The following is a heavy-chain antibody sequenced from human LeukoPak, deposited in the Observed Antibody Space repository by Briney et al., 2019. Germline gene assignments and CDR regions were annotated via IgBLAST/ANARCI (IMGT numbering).Heavy chain of an antibody. J-gene: IGHJ4*02. V-gene: IGHV4-59*01. CDR3: ARVSATMVRGVRVFDY. D-gene: IGHD3-10*01. CDR2: IYYSGST. Sequence: PSETLSLTCTVSGGSISSYYWSWIRQPPGKGLEWIGYIYYSGSTNYNPSLKSRVTISVDTSKNQFSLKLSSVTAADTAVYYCARVSATMVRGVRVFDYWGQGTLVTVSS. CDR1: GGSISSYY.